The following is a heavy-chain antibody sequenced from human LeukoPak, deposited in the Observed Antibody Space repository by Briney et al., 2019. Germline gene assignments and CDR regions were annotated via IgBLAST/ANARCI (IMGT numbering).Heavy chain of an antibody. J-gene: IGHJ4*02. V-gene: IGHV3-23*01. CDR2: ISGSGGST. Sequence: GGSLRLSCAASGFTFSSYGMSWVRQAPGKGLEWVSAISGSGGSTYYADSVKGRFTISRDNSKNTVYLQMNSLTTEDTAVYYCAKDRHYQSNVLDYWGQGTLVTVSS. D-gene: IGHD3-22*01. CDR1: GFTFSSYG. CDR3: AKDRHYQSNVLDY.